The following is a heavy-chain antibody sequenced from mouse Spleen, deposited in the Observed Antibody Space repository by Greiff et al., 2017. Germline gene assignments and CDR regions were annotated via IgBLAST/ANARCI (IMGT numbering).Heavy chain of an antibody. CDR2: ISDGGSYT. CDR1: GFTFSSYA. CDR3: ARDTYYGSSWFAY. J-gene: IGHJ3*01. Sequence: EVKVVESGGGLVKPGGSLKLSCAASGFTFSSYAMSWVRQTPEKRLEWVATISDGGSYTYYPDNVKGRFTISRDNAKNNLYLQMSHLKSEDTAMYYCARDTYYGSSWFAYWGQGTLGTVSA. V-gene: IGHV5-4*01. D-gene: IGHD1-1*01.